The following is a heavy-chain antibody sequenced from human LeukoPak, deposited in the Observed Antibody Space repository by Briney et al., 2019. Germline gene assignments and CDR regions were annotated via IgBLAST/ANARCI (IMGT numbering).Heavy chain of an antibody. D-gene: IGHD1-1*01. CDR3: ARDRYNYSYYYFMDV. J-gene: IGHJ6*03. Sequence: SETLSLTCTVSGGSISSYYWSWIRQPPGEGLEWIGYIYYSGSTNYNPSLKSRVTISVDTSKNQFFLKLSSVTAADTAVYYCARDRYNYSYYYFMDVWGKGTTVTVSS. CDR1: GGSISSYY. CDR2: IYYSGST. V-gene: IGHV4-59*01.